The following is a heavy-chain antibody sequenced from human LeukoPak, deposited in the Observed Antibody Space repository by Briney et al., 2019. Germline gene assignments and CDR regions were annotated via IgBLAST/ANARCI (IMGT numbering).Heavy chain of an antibody. CDR2: INSDGSWT. V-gene: IGHV3-74*01. D-gene: IGHD2/OR15-2a*01. J-gene: IGHJ4*02. CDR3: VSFYETD. CDR1: GFIFTKFW. Sequence: PGGSLRLSCAASGFIFTKFWMHWVRQAPGKGLLWVSHINSDGSWTSYADSVKGRFTISKDNAKNTVYLQMNNLRAEDTAVYYCVSFYETDWGRGTLVTVSS.